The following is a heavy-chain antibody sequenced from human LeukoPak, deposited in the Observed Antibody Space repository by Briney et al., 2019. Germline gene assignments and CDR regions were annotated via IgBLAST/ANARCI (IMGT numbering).Heavy chain of an antibody. Sequence: GGSLRLLCAASGFTFSSYGMHWVRQAPGKGLEWVAVIWYDGSNKYYADSVKGRFTISRDNSKNTLYLQMNSLRAEDTAVYYCARDSSGYYPLEYFQHWGQGTLVTVSS. CDR3: ARDSSGYYPLEYFQH. D-gene: IGHD3-22*01. CDR1: GFTFSSYG. J-gene: IGHJ1*01. V-gene: IGHV3-33*01. CDR2: IWYDGSNK.